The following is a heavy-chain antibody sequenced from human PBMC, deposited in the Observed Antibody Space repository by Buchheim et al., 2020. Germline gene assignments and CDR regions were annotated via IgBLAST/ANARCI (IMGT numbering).Heavy chain of an antibody. V-gene: IGHV4-59*01. J-gene: IGHJ4*02. CDR3: ARARRYYDSSGAAANFDY. CDR2: IYYSGST. D-gene: IGHD3-22*01. Sequence: QVQLQESGPGLVKPSETLSLTCTVSGGSISSYYWSWIRQPPGKGLEWIGYIYYSGSTNYNPSLKSRVTISVDTSKNHFSLKLSSVTAADTAVYYCARARRYYDSSGAAANFDYWGQGTL. CDR1: GGSISSYY.